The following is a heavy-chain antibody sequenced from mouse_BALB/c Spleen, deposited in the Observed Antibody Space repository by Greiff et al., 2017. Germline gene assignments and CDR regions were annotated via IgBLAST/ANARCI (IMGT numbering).Heavy chain of an antibody. CDR2: INPSSGYT. CDR3: TRSDGNWAY. J-gene: IGHJ3*01. V-gene: IGHV1-4*01. D-gene: IGHD2-1*01. CDR1: GYTFTSYT. Sequence: QVQLKQSGAELARPGASVKMSCKASGYTFTSYTMHWVKQRPGQGLEWIGYINPSSGYTNYNQKFKDKATLTADKSSSTAYMQLSSLTSEDSAVYYCTRSDGNWAYWGQGTLVTVSA.